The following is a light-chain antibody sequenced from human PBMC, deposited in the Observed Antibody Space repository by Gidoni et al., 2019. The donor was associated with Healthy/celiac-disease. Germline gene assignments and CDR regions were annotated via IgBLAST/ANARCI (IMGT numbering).Light chain of an antibody. CDR2: QDS. J-gene: IGLJ2*01. Sequence: SYALTHPPSLSVSPGQTASITCSGDKLGDKYACWYQQKPGQSPVLVIYQDSKRPSGIPERFSGSNSGNTATLTISGTQAMDEADYYCQAWDSSTAVVFGGGTKLTVL. CDR1: KLGDKY. CDR3: QAWDSSTAVV. V-gene: IGLV3-1*01.